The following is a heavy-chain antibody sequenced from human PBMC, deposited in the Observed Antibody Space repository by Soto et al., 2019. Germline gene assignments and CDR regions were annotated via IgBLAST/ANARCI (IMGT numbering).Heavy chain of an antibody. CDR1: GYSFTSYW. CDR2: IYPGDSDT. V-gene: IGHV5-51*01. J-gene: IGHJ3*02. Sequence: GESLKISCKGSGYSFTSYWIGWVRQMPGKGLEWMGIIYPGDSDTRYSPSFQGQVTISADKSISTAYLQWSSLKASDTAMYYCATHSIVGATRNAFDIWGQGTMVTVSS. CDR3: ATHSIVGATRNAFDI. D-gene: IGHD1-26*01.